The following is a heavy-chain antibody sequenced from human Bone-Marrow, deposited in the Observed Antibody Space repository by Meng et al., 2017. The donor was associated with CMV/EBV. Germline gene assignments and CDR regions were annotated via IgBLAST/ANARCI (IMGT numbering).Heavy chain of an antibody. J-gene: IGHJ4*02. CDR3: AKGYYYDSSGLFDY. Sequence: SLKISCAASGFTFSDYYMNWVRQAPGKGLEWVSGISWNSGSIGYADSVKGRFTISRDNAKNSLYLQMNSLRAEDMALYYCAKGYYYDSSGLFDYWGQGTLVTVSS. D-gene: IGHD3-22*01. V-gene: IGHV3-9*03. CDR1: GFTFSDYY. CDR2: ISWNSGSI.